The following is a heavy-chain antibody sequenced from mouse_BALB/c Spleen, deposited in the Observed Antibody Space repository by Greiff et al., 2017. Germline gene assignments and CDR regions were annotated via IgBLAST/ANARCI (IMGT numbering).Heavy chain of an antibody. CDR2: FHPYNDDT. J-gene: IGHJ3*01. Sequence: VQLQESGAELVKPGASVKLSCKASGYTFTTYPIEWMQQNHGKSLEWIGNFHPYNDDTKYNEKFKGKAKLTVEKSSSTFYLELSRLTSDDSAVYYCARPGRLGLRVFAYWGQGTLVTVSA. CDR3: ARPGRLGLRVFAY. D-gene: IGHD3-2*01. V-gene: IGHV1-47*01. CDR1: GYTFTTYP.